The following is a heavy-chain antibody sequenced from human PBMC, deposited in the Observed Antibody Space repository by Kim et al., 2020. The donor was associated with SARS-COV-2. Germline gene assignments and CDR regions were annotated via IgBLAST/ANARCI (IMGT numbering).Heavy chain of an antibody. D-gene: IGHD2-15*01. V-gene: IGHV2-70*01. CDR2: K. CDR3: ARAPASIVAADY. J-gene: IGHJ4*02. Sequence: KYYTTTLKPRLTTSKDTSKNQVVLTMTNMDPVDTATYYCARAPASIVAADYWGQGTLVTVSS.